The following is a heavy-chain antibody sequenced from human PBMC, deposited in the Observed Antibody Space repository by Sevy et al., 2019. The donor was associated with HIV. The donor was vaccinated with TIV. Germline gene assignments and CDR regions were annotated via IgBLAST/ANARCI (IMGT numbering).Heavy chain of an antibody. Sequence: GGSLRLSCVASGFTFSSYSMNWVRQAPGKGLEWVSYISSSSDSSRTLYYADSVKGRFSISRDNAMNPVHLQMTSLRVEDTAVYYCARTDLSGWYFDFWGHGTLVTVSS. V-gene: IGHV3-48*01. CDR1: GFTFSSYS. CDR2: ISSSSDSSRTL. CDR3: ARTDLSGWYFDF. D-gene: IGHD6-19*01. J-gene: IGHJ4*01.